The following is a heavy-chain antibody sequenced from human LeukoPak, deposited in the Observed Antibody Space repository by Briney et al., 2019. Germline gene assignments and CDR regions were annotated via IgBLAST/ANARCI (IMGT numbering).Heavy chain of an antibody. V-gene: IGHV1-18*01. D-gene: IGHD5-18*01. J-gene: IGHJ4*02. CDR2: ISAYNGNT. CDR1: GYTFTSYG. Sequence: ASVKVSCKASGYTFTSYGISWVRQAPGQGLEWMGWISAYNGNTNYAQKLQGRVTMSTDTSTSTAYMELRSLRSEDTAVYYCARGLTGYSYAGYWGQGTLVTVSS. CDR3: ARGLTGYSYAGY.